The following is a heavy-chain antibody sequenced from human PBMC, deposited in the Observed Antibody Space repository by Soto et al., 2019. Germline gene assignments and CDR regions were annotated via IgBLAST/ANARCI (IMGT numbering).Heavy chain of an antibody. CDR2: TYYSGST. J-gene: IGHJ4*02. CDR1: VVSISSGPYY. V-gene: IGHV4-31*03. D-gene: IGHD3-10*01. CDR3: ARVLFYGSGSSSSYYFDH. Sequence: PSETLSLTCSVSVVSISSGPYYCSWIRQHPGKGLEWIGYTYYSGSTYYNPSLKSRVTISLNTSKNQFSLKLSSVTAADTAVYYCARVLFYGSGSSSSYYFDHWCQGTQVTVSS.